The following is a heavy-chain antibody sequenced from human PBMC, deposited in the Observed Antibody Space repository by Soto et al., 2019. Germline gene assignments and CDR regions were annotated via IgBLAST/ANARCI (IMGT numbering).Heavy chain of an antibody. Sequence: GGSLRLSCAVAGFTFRNYAMNWVRQAPRKGLELVSSISSNGGSAYYADSAKGRFTISRDNSKNTLYLQMNSLRADDTAVYYCARGYCSAVGCYVHYYYGFDVWGQGTTVTVSS. CDR2: ISSNGGSA. CDR1: GFTFRNYA. CDR3: ARGYCSAVGCYVHYYYGFDV. V-gene: IGHV3-23*01. D-gene: IGHD2-15*01. J-gene: IGHJ6*02.